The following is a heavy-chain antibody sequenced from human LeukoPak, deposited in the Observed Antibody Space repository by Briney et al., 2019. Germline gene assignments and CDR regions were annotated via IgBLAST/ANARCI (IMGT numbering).Heavy chain of an antibody. Sequence: ASVKVSCKASGYTFTGYYMHWVRQAPGQGLEWMGRINPNSGGTNYAQKFQGRVTMTRDTSISTAYMELSRLRSDDTAVYYCARDYYGSGSYYAPFDYWGQGTLVTVSS. CDR3: ARDYYGSGSYYAPFDY. CDR2: INPNSGGT. V-gene: IGHV1-2*06. CDR1: GYTFTGYY. J-gene: IGHJ4*02. D-gene: IGHD3-10*01.